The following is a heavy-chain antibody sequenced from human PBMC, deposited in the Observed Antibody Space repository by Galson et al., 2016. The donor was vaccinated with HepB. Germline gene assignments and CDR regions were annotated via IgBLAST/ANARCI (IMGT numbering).Heavy chain of an antibody. CDR1: GFTFSSYA. J-gene: IGHJ4*02. CDR3: AKNDILTGYSAFDY. Sequence: SLRLSCAASGFTFSSYAMHWVRQAPGKGLEWVAVISYDGSHKYYAASVKGRFTISRDNSKNTLYLQMNSLGAEDTAVYYCAKNDILTGYSAFDYWGQGTLVTVSS. CDR2: ISYDGSHK. V-gene: IGHV3-30*18. D-gene: IGHD3-9*01.